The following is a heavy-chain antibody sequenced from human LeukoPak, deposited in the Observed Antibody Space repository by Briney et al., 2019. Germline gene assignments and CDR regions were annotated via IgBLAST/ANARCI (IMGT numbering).Heavy chain of an antibody. V-gene: IGHV3-23*01. CDR1: GFTFSSYA. Sequence: GGSLRLSCAASGFTFSSYAMSWVRQAPGKGLEWVSAISGSGGSTYYADSVKGRFTISRDNSKNTLYLQMNSLRAEDTAAYYCAKSRAQAVRAFDYWGQGTLVTVSS. CDR3: AKSRAQAVRAFDY. CDR2: ISGSGGST. J-gene: IGHJ4*02. D-gene: IGHD3-10*01.